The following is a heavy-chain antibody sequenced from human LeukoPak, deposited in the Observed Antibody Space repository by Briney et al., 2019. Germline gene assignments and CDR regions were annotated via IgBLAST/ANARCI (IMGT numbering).Heavy chain of an antibody. V-gene: IGHV4-59*01. D-gene: IGHD2-15*01. CDR2: IYYSGST. CDR1: GGSISSYY. CDR3: AREMVASDAFDI. Sequence: PSETLSLTCTVSGGSISSYYWSWIRQPPGKGLEWIGYIYYSGSTNYNPSLKSRVTISVDTSKNQFSLKLSSVTAADTAVYYCAREMVASDAFDIWGQETMVTVSS. J-gene: IGHJ3*02.